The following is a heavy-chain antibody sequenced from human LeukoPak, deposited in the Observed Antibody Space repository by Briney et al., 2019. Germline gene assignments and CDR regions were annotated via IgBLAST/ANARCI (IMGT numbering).Heavy chain of an antibody. J-gene: IGHJ4*02. CDR2: ISYDGSDK. CDR1: GFTFSSYA. Sequence: PGGSLRLSCAASGFTFSSYAMHWARQAPAKGLEWVAIISYDGSDKYYADSVKGRFTISRDNSKNTLNLQMNSLRVEDTAVYYCAREYRGWYFDHWGQGTLVTVSS. D-gene: IGHD1-1*01. CDR3: AREYRGWYFDH. V-gene: IGHV3-30-3*01.